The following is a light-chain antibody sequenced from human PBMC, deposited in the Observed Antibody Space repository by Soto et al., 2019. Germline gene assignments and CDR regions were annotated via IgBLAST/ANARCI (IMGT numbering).Light chain of an antibody. Sequence: HSALTQPPSVSGSPGQSVTISCTGTSSDVGSYNRVSWYRQSPGTAPKLMIYEVSNRPSGVPDRFSGSKSDNTASLTISGLQAEDEGGYYCSSHTSSSTSVFGGGTQLTVL. CDR2: EVS. CDR1: SSDVGSYNR. J-gene: IGLJ7*01. CDR3: SSHTSSSTSV. V-gene: IGLV2-18*02.